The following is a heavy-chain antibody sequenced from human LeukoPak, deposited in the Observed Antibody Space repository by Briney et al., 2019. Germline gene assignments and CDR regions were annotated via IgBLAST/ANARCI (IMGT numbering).Heavy chain of an antibody. Sequence: PSETLSLTCTVSGGSISSYYWSWIRQPPGQGLEWIGYIYSSGSTNYNPSLKSRVTISVDTSKNQFSLKLSSVTAADTAVYYCARQYYYDSSGYVAFDIWGQGTMVTVSS. D-gene: IGHD3-22*01. V-gene: IGHV4-59*01. CDR2: IYSSGST. J-gene: IGHJ3*02. CDR1: GGSISSYY. CDR3: ARQYYYDSSGYVAFDI.